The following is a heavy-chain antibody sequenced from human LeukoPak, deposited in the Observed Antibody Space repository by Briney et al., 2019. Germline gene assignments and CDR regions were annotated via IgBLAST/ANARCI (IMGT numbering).Heavy chain of an antibody. Sequence: SVKVSCKASGGTFSSYAISWVRQARGQRLEWIGWIVVGSGNTNYAQKFQERVTITRDMSTSTAYMELSSLRSEDTAVYYCAAAYSSSSHYYYYMDVWGKGTTVTVSS. J-gene: IGHJ6*03. CDR3: AAAYSSSSHYYYYMDV. D-gene: IGHD6-6*01. V-gene: IGHV1-58*02. CDR2: IVVGSGNT. CDR1: GGTFSSYA.